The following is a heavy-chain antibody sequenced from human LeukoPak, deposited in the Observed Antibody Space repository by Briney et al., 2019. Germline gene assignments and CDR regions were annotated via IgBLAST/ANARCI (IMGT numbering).Heavy chain of an antibody. CDR1: GGSMNSYY. Sequence: PSETLSLTCSVSGGSMNSYYWSWIRQSPGKGLEWIGYIYYSGSTNYNPSLKSRVTISIDTSKNQFSLKLSSVTAADTAVYYCARLYSSSWYYDYWGQGTLVTVSS. V-gene: IGHV4-59*08. CDR3: ARLYSSSWYYDY. J-gene: IGHJ4*02. D-gene: IGHD6-13*01. CDR2: IYYSGST.